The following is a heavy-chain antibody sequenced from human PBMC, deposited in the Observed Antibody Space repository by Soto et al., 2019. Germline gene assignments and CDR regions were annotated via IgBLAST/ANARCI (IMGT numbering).Heavy chain of an antibody. CDR1: GYTFTSYG. CDR3: ARDRPTVYYYYGMDV. Sequence: QVQLVQSGAEVKKPGASVKVSCKASGYTFTSYGISWVRQAPGQGLEWMGWISAYNGNTNYAQKLQGRVTMTTDTSTSTADMELRSLRSDDTAVYYCARDRPTVYYYYGMDVWGQGTTVTVSS. CDR2: ISAYNGNT. J-gene: IGHJ6*02. D-gene: IGHD4-17*01. V-gene: IGHV1-18*01.